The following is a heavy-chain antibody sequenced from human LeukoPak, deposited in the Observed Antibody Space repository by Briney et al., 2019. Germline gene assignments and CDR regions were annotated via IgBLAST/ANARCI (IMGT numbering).Heavy chain of an antibody. V-gene: IGHV3-66*02. Sequence: PGGSLRLSCAASGFTVSSNYMSWVRQAPGKGLEWVSVIYSGGSTYYADSVTGRFTISRDNSKNTLYLQMNSLRAEDTAVYYCARSKKWLFPYFDYWGQGTLVTVSS. CDR1: GFTVSSNY. J-gene: IGHJ4*02. CDR3: ARSKKWLFPYFDY. D-gene: IGHD3-22*01. CDR2: IYSGGST.